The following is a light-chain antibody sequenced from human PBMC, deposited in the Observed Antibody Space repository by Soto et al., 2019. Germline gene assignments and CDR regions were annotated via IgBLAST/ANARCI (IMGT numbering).Light chain of an antibody. J-gene: IGLJ2*01. CDR2: DTS. V-gene: IGLV7-46*01. Sequence: QSVVTQEPSLTVSPGGTVTLTCGSSTGAVTNGHYPYWFQQKPGQAPKTLIYDTSNKHSWTPARFSGSLLGDKAALTLSGALPEDEADYYFLFSYSGAPVVFGGGTKLTVL. CDR1: TGAVTNGHY. CDR3: LFSYSGAPVV.